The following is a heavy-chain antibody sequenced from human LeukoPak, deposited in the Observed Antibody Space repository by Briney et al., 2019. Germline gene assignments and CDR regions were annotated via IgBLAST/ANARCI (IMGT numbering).Heavy chain of an antibody. V-gene: IGHV5-51*01. CDR1: GHRLPRYR. D-gene: IGHD2-21*02. CDR2: ISPGDSDP. Sequence: GALPQNPCLGPGHRLPRYRLGHQRQLPGQDLERMGLISPGDSDPTYSPSFQVQLTISAEQSISTADLQCSSLKASDTAMYYCARHSLCGGDCYYFDYWGQGTLVTVSS. CDR3: ARHSLCGGDCYYFDY. J-gene: IGHJ4*02.